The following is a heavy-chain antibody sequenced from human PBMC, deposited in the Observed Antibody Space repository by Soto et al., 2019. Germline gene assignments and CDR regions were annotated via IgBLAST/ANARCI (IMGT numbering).Heavy chain of an antibody. Sequence: QVQLVQSGAEVKKPGSSVKVSCKASGGTFSSYAISWVRQAPGQGLEWMGGIIPIFGTANYAQKFQGRVTITADESTSTAYMELSSLRSEDTAVYYFARVPYYYGSGNTEYGGMDVWGQGTTVTVSS. D-gene: IGHD3-10*01. CDR1: GGTFSSYA. J-gene: IGHJ6*02. CDR3: ARVPYYYGSGNTEYGGMDV. CDR2: IIPIFGTA. V-gene: IGHV1-69*01.